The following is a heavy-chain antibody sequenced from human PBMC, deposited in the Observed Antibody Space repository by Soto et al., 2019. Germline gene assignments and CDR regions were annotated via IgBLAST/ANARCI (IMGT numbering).Heavy chain of an antibody. Sequence: SETLSLTCTVSGGSISSYYWSWIRQPPGKGLEWIGYIYYSGSTNYNPSLKSRVTISVDTSKNQFSLKLSSVTAADTAVYYCARKWRELEPKSQDYYYYYMHVWGKGTTVTVSS. CDR3: ARKWRELEPKSQDYYYYYMHV. J-gene: IGHJ6*03. D-gene: IGHD1-1*01. CDR2: IYYSGST. V-gene: IGHV4-59*08. CDR1: GGSISSYY.